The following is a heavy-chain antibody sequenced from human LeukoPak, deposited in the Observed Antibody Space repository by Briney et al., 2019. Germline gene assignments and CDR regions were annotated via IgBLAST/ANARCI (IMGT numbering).Heavy chain of an antibody. CDR3: ARDPPPRGYSYGSGYEDY. CDR2: IIPILGIA. CDR1: GGTFSSYT. V-gene: IGHV1-69*04. D-gene: IGHD5-18*01. Sequence: SVKVSCKASGGTFSSYTISWVRQAPGQGLEWMGRIIPILGIANYAQKLQGRVTITADKSTSTAYMELSSLRSEDTAVYYCARDPPPRGYSYGSGYEDYWGQGTLVTVSS. J-gene: IGHJ4*02.